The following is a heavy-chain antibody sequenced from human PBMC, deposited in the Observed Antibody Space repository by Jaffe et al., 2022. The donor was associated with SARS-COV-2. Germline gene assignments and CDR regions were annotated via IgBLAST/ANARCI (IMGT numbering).Heavy chain of an antibody. CDR2: IYHSGST. CDR1: GGSISSSNW. V-gene: IGHV4-4*02. D-gene: IGHD6-13*01. CDR3: ARVGSGGYSSSWSQEQPLIDAFDI. J-gene: IGHJ3*02. Sequence: QVQLQESGPGLVKPSGTLSLTCAVSGGSISSSNWWSWVRQPPGKGLEWIGEIYHSGSTNYNPSLKSRVTISVDKSKNQFSLKLSSVTAADTAVYYCARVGSGGYSSSWSQEQPLIDAFDIWGQGTMVTVSS.